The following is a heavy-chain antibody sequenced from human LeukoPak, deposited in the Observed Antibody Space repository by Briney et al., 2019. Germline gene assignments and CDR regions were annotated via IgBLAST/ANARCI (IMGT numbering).Heavy chain of an antibody. D-gene: IGHD6-6*01. Sequence: GGSLRLFCADSGFRFTRHWMEWVRQAPGKGREWLANINEDGSVKKYVDSVRGRFTVSRNNAKNSLYLQMNSLRGEDTAVYYCMAESSSPWEGYWGQGTLVTVSS. J-gene: IGHJ4*02. CDR2: INEDGSVK. CDR3: MAESSSPWEGY. V-gene: IGHV3-7*01. CDR1: GFRFTRHW.